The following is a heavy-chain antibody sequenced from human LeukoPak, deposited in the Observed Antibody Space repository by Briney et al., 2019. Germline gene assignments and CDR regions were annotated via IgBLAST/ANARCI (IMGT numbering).Heavy chain of an antibody. CDR2: ISSSGSTI. Sequence: GGSLRLSCAASGFTFSDYYMSWIRQAPGKGGEWVSYISSSGSTIYYADSVKGRFTISRDNAKSSLYLQMNSLRAEETAVYYCASDKYDGSGSRREEISGHGATVTASS. V-gene: IGHV3-11*01. D-gene: IGHD3-10*01. CDR3: ASDKYDGSGSRREEI. CDR1: GFTFSDYY. J-gene: IGHJ6*01.